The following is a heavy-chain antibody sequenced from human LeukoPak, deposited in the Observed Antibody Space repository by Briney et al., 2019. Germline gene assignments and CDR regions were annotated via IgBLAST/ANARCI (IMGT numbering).Heavy chain of an antibody. CDR1: GFTFSSYG. CDR2: IQYDGNDK. D-gene: IGHD6-13*01. J-gene: IGHJ4*02. Sequence: GGSLRLSCAASGFTFSSYGMHWVRQAPGKGLEWVAFIQYDGNDKYYADSVKGRFTISRDNSKKTLYLQMNSLRAEDTAVYYCAKGDYSSSWTLDYWGQGTLVTVSS. V-gene: IGHV3-30*02. CDR3: AKGDYSSSWTLDY.